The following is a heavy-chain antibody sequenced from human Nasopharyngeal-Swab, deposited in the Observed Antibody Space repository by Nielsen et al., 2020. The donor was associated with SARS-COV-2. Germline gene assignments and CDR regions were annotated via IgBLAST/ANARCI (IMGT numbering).Heavy chain of an antibody. J-gene: IGHJ4*02. CDR3: ARGRGSSTSMIGY. D-gene: IGHD2/OR15-2a*01. V-gene: IGHV3-74*01. CDR1: GFTFSNYR. Sequence: ESLKISGAASGFTFSNYRMHWVRQAPGKGLGWVSRINGDGSSLNYADFVKGRFTISTDNAKSTLYLEMNSLRAEDTAVYYCARGRGSSTSMIGYWGQGTLVTVSS. CDR2: INGDGSSL.